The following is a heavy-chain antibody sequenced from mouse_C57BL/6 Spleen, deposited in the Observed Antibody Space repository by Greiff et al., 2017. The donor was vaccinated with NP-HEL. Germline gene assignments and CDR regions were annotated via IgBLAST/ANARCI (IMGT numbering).Heavy chain of an antibody. CDR1: GFNIKDYY. D-gene: IGHD2-4*01. J-gene: IGHJ4*01. CDR3: ARYDYDYGRMDY. Sequence: EVQLKESGAELVKPGASVKLSCTASGFNIKDYYMHWVKQRTEQGLEWIGRIDPEDGETKSAPKFQGKATITAETSSNTAYLQLSSLTSEDTAVYYCARYDYDYGRMDYWGQGTSVTVSS. V-gene: IGHV14-2*01. CDR2: IDPEDGET.